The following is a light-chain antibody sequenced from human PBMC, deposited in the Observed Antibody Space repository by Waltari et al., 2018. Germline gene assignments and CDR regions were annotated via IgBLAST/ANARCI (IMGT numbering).Light chain of an antibody. V-gene: IGLV1-47*01. CDR3: AAWDDSLSGWV. CDR2: RNN. Sequence: QSVLTQPPSASGTPGQGVTISCSGSSANIGSNYVYWYQQLPGTAPKLLIYRNNQRPSGVPDRFSGSKSGTSASLAISGLRSEDEADYYCAAWDDSLSGWVFGGGTKLT. J-gene: IGLJ3*02. CDR1: SANIGSNY.